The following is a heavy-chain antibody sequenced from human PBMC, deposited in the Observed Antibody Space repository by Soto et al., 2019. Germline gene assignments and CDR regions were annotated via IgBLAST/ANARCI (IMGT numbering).Heavy chain of an antibody. CDR3: AASCVACGGFNYYGMDV. D-gene: IGHD2-21*01. CDR1: GGSISSGGYS. J-gene: IGHJ6*02. V-gene: IGHV4-30-2*01. Sequence: SETLSLTCAVSGGSISSGGYSWSWIRQPPGKGLEWIGYIYHSGSTYYNPSLKSRVTISVGTSKNQFSLKLSSVTAADTAVYYCAASCVACGGFNYYGMDVWGQGTTVTVSS. CDR2: IYHSGST.